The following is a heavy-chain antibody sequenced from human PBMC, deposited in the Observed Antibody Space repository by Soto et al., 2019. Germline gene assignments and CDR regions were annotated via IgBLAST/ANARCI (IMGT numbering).Heavy chain of an antibody. J-gene: IGHJ6*02. Sequence: XGSLRLSCTASGFTFSTYSMNWVRQAPGKGLEWASSISSNNNYFYYADSVNGRFTISRDNAKNSLYLQMNSLRAEDTAVYYCARELGSYGMDVWGQGTTVTVSS. CDR3: ARELGSYGMDV. CDR1: GFTFSTYS. CDR2: ISSNNNYF. D-gene: IGHD6-13*01. V-gene: IGHV3-21*01.